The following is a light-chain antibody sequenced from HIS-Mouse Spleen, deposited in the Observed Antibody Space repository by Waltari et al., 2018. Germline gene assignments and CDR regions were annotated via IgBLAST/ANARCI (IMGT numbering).Light chain of an antibody. J-gene: IGLJ3*02. CDR1: NIGRKS. V-gene: IGLV3-21*02. Sequence: SYLLTPPPSLSLAPGQPARITCGGNNIGRKSLHWYQQKPGQATVLVVYDDSDRPSGIPERFSGSNSGNTAPLTISRVEAGDEADYYCQVWDSSSDHWVFGGGTKLTVL. CDR2: DDS. CDR3: QVWDSSSDHWV.